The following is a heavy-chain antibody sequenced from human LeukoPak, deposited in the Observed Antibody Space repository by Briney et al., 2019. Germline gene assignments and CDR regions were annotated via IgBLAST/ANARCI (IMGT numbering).Heavy chain of an antibody. J-gene: IGHJ4*02. CDR3: ARRAGAYSHPYDY. CDR1: GFTFSSYD. CDR2: IRYDGSNK. Sequence: GGSLRLSCAASGFTFSSYDMHWVRQAPGKGLEWVAFIRYDGSNKYYADSVKGRFTISRDNSKNTLYLQMNSLRPEDSAVYYCARRAGAYSHPYDYWGQGTLVTVSS. V-gene: IGHV3-30*02. D-gene: IGHD4/OR15-4a*01.